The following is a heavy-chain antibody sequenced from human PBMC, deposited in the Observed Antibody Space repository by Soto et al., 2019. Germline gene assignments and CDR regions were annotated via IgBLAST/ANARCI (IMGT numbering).Heavy chain of an antibody. D-gene: IGHD3-3*01. J-gene: IGHJ4*02. CDR2: IDWDDDK. V-gene: IGHV2-70*11. CDR3: ARIRPRGARVETNYDFWSGTTSAAGYLDY. CDR1: GFSLSTSGMC. Sequence: ESGPTLVNPTQTLTLTCTFSGFSLSTSGMCVSWIRQPPGKALEWLARIDWDDDKYYSTSLKTRLTISKDTSKNQVVLTMTNMDPVDTATYYCARIRPRGARVETNYDFWSGTTSAAGYLDYWGQGTLVTVSS.